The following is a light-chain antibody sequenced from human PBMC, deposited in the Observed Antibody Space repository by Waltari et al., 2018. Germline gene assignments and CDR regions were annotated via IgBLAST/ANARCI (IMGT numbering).Light chain of an antibody. V-gene: IGKV1-5*03. Sequence: DIQMTQSPSNLSASVGDRVYITCRDSQSISIWLAWYQQRSGKAPKLLISKSSSLESGVPSRFSGSGSGTEFTLTITNLHPDDFATYYCQHYDNYPVAFAQGTKLEIK. CDR1: QSISIW. CDR2: KSS. J-gene: IGKJ2*01. CDR3: QHYDNYPVA.